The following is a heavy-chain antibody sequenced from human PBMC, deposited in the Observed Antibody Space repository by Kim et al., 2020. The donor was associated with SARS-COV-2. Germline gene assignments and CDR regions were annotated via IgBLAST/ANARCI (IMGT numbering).Heavy chain of an antibody. J-gene: IGHJ4*02. CDR3: ARDGTTETIDV. D-gene: IGHD1-1*01. V-gene: IGHV3-53*01. CDR2: K. Sequence: KYYADSVKGRFTISRANAKNTLYLQMNSLRAEDTAVYYCARDGTTETIDVWGQGTLVTVSS.